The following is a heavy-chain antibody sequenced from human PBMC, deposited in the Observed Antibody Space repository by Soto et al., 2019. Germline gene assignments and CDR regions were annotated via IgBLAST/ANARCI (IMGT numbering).Heavy chain of an antibody. CDR1: GFTFSSYA. CDR2: ISGSGVST. CDR3: AKAPGGAYYCGMDV. Sequence: EVQLLESGGGLVQPGGSLRLSFAASGFTFSSYAMSWVRQAPGKGLEWVSAISGSGVSTYYADSVKGRFTVSRDNCKNTLYLQMNSLRAEDMAVYYCAKAPGGAYYCGMDVWGQGTTVTVSS. V-gene: IGHV3-23*01. D-gene: IGHD3-10*01. J-gene: IGHJ6*02.